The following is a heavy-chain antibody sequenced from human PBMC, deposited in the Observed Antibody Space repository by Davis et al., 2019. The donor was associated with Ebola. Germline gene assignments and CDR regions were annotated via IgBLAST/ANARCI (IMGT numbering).Heavy chain of an antibody. Sequence: GESLKISCSASGFTFNTNAMTWVRQAPGKGLEWVTGISGSGRSTYYADSVKGRFTISRDNSKNTLFLQMNSLRAEDTAIYYCAKDMYSGSSVDFDYWGQGTLVTVSS. J-gene: IGHJ4*02. CDR1: GFTFNTNA. D-gene: IGHD1-26*01. CDR3: AKDMYSGSSVDFDY. CDR2: ISGSGRST. V-gene: IGHV3-23*01.